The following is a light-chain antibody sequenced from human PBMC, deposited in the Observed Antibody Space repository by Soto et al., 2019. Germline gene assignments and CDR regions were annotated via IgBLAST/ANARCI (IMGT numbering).Light chain of an antibody. V-gene: IGKV3-20*01. J-gene: IGKJ4*01. CDR3: QQYGSSPLT. Sequence: EIVLTQSPGTLSLSPGERAALSCRASQRVSSSYLAWYQQKPGQAPRLLIYGASSRATGIPDRFSGSGSGTDFTLTISRLEPEDVAVYYCQQYGSSPLTFGGVTTVEIK. CDR1: QRVSSSY. CDR2: GAS.